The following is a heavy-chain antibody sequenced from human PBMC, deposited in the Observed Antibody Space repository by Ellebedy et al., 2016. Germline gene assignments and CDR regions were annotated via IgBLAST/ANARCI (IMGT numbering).Heavy chain of an antibody. Sequence: GESLKISXVASGFTIGSYWMHWVRQAPGKGLVWVSRISSDGSNRSYADSVRGRFTISRDNAKNTLYLQMNSLRAEDTAVYYCARDGDYDSSGYFDAFDIWGQGTMVTVSS. J-gene: IGHJ3*02. CDR3: ARDGDYDSSGYFDAFDI. CDR1: GFTIGSYW. CDR2: ISSDGSNR. V-gene: IGHV3-74*01. D-gene: IGHD3-22*01.